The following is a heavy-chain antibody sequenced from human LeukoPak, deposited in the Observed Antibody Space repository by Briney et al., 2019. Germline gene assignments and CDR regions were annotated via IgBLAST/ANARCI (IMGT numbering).Heavy chain of an antibody. J-gene: IGHJ4*02. Sequence: HPGGSLRISCAASGFTFSSYGMHWVRQAPGKGLEWVAVISYDGSNKYYADSVKGRFTISRDNSKNTLYLQMNSLRAEDTAVYYCAKDFSRKKLSDYFDYWGQGTLVTVSS. CDR1: GFTFSSYG. CDR3: AKDFSRKKLSDYFDY. CDR2: ISYDGSNK. V-gene: IGHV3-30*18. D-gene: IGHD2/OR15-2a*01.